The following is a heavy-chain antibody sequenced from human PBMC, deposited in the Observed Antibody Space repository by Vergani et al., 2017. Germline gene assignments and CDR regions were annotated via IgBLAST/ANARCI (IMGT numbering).Heavy chain of an antibody. V-gene: IGHV4-39*01. CDR1: GGSISSSSYY. Sequence: QLQLQESGPGLVKPSETLSLTCTVSGGSISSSSYYWGWIRQPPGKGLEWIGSSYYSGRTYYNPSPKSRVTISVDTSKNQFSLKLSSVTAADTAVYYCARHWIVWLGNDAFDIWGQGTMVTVSS. CDR3: ARHWIVWLGNDAFDI. J-gene: IGHJ3*02. CDR2: SYYSGRT. D-gene: IGHD5-12*01.